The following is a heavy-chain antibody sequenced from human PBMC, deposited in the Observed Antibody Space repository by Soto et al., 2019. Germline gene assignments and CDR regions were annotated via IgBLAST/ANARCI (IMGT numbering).Heavy chain of an antibody. CDR2: INHSGRV. D-gene: IGHD3-22*01. Sequence: SETLSLTCAVYGGSFSGHSWTWIRQSPGKGLEWIGDINHSGRVNYSPSLKSRVTISLDTSKNQFSLTLSAVTAADTAMYYCSTRAYDTNGYYRFDPWGRGXLVTVSS. CDR1: GGSFSGHS. J-gene: IGHJ5*01. V-gene: IGHV4-34*01. CDR3: STRAYDTNGYYRFDP.